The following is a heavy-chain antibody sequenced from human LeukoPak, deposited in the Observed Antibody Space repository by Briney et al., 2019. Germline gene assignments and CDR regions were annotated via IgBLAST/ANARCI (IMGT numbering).Heavy chain of an antibody. D-gene: IGHD3-16*01. V-gene: IGHV3-48*01. CDR3: GRLYDYVWSNYYYYGMDV. J-gene: IGHJ6*02. CDR1: GFTFSSYS. Sequence: GGSLRLSCAASGFTFSSYSMNWVRQAPGKGLEWVSYISSSSSNIYYADPVKGRFTISRDNAKNSLYLQMNSLRAEDTAVYYRGRLYDYVWSNYYYYGMDVWGQGTTVTVSS. CDR2: ISSSSSNI.